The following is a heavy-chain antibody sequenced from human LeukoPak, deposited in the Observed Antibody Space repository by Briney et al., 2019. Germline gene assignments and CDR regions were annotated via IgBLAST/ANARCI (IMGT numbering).Heavy chain of an antibody. J-gene: IGHJ4*02. D-gene: IGHD3-9*01. CDR2: INPNSGGT. CDR1: GYTFTGYY. Sequence: VASVKVSCKASGYTFTGYYMHWVRQAPGQGLEWMGWINPNSGGTNYAQKFQGRVTMTRDTSISTAYMELSRLRSDDTAVYYCAALILTGYQQLNDYWGQGTLVTVSS. V-gene: IGHV1-2*02. CDR3: AALILTGYQQLNDY.